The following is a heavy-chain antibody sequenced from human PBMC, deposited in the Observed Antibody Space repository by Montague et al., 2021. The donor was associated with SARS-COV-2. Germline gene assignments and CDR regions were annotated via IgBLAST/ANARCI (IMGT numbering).Heavy chain of an antibody. CDR2: ISLSGSA. Sequence: SETLSLTCAVSGGSFSGYYWCWVCLPPGPGLGWMGKISLSGSASSNSYLSRQVPVSVDTSKNQFSLKLSSVTAADTAVYYCARGGVGIIMIVVAVPGWFDPWGQGTLVTVSS. CDR1: GGSFSGYY. J-gene: IGHJ5*02. D-gene: IGHD3-22*01. CDR3: ARGGVGIIMIVVAVPGWFDP. V-gene: IGHV4-34*01.